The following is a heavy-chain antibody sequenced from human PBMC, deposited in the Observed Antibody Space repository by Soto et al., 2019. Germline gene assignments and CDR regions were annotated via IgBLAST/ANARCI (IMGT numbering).Heavy chain of an antibody. CDR1: GFTFTSYS. V-gene: IGHV3-23*01. D-gene: IGHD5-12*01. CDR2: VNPGGYST. J-gene: IGHJ4*01. CDR3: AKDLRAGSGYEFDY. Sequence: EVQLLQSGGGLVQPGGSLRLSCAASGFTFTSYSMTWVRQTPGKGLEWVAAVNPGGYSTYYADSVKGRFTISRDNSNKTLYLQMNSLRAEDTAVYYCAKDLRAGSGYEFDYRDHGTRVPVSS.